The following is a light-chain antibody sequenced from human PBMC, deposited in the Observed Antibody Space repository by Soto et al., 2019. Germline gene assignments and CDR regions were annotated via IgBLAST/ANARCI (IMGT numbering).Light chain of an antibody. J-gene: IGLJ1*01. CDR2: DVS. V-gene: IGLV2-11*01. Sequence: QSALTQPRSVSGSPGQSVTISCTGTSSDVGGYNYVSWYQHNPGKAPKLMIYDVSERPSGVPDRFSGSKSGNTASLTISGLQAEDEADYYCCSYAGTYTDVFGPGTKLTVL. CDR3: CSYAGTYTDV. CDR1: SSDVGGYNY.